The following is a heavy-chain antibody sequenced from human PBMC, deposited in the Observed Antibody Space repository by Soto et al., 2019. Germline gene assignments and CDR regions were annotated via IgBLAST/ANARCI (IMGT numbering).Heavy chain of an antibody. J-gene: IGHJ5*02. CDR3: ARNHGPTTKENWFDP. D-gene: IGHD5-12*01. Sequence: QVHLVQSGVEVKTPGASVKVSCQASGYTFFTYDINWVRQAPGQGLEWMGWISTYSGDTKYAQKSQGRVTMTTDTSTTTADLQLRSLRSDDPAVYYCARNHGPTTKENWFDPWGQGTLVTVSS. CDR2: ISTYSGDT. V-gene: IGHV1-18*01. CDR1: GYTFFTYD.